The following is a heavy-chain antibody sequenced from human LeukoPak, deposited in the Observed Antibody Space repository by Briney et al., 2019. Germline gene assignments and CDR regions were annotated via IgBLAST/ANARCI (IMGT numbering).Heavy chain of an antibody. CDR2: IIPIFGTA. CDR3: VTGATTGEIDY. Sequence: ASVKVSCKASGGTFSSYAISWVRQAPGQGLEWMEGIIPIFGTANYAQKFQGRVTITADESTSTAYMELSSLRSEDTAVYYCVTGATTGEIDYWGQGTLVTVSS. J-gene: IGHJ4*02. CDR1: GGTFSSYA. D-gene: IGHD2-8*02. V-gene: IGHV1-69*13.